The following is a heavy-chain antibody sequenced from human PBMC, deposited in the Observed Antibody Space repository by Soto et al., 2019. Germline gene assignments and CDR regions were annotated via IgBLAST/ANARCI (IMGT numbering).Heavy chain of an antibody. J-gene: IGHJ6*02. V-gene: IGHV1-69*13. CDR3: ARDWGDILTGYYVYYGMDV. Sequence: AVKVSCKASGGTFSSYAISWVRQAPGQGLEWMGGIIPTFGTANYAQKFQGRVTITADDSTSTAYMELSSLRSEDTAVYYCARDWGDILTGYYVYYGMDVWGQGTTVTVSS. D-gene: IGHD3-9*01. CDR2: IIPTFGTA. CDR1: GGTFSSYA.